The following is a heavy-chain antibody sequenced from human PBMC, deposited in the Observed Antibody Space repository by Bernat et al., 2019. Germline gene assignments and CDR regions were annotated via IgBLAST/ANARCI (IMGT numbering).Heavy chain of an antibody. J-gene: IGHJ6*02. Sequence: QVQLQESGPGLVKPSQTLSLTCTVSGGSISSGGYYWSWIRQHPGKGLEWIGYIYYSGSTYYNPSLKSRVTISVDTSKNQFSLKLSSVTAADTAVYYCARETRYDILTGYSAYYYYGMDVGGQGTTVTVSS. D-gene: IGHD3-9*01. CDR2: IYYSGST. V-gene: IGHV4-31*03. CDR3: ARETRYDILTGYSAYYYYGMDV. CDR1: GGSISSGGYY.